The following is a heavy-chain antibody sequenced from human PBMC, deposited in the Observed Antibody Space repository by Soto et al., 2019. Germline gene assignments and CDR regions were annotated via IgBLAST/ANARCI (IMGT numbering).Heavy chain of an antibody. CDR3: ARAADRFVTVWGRRDALGI. J-gene: IGHJ3*02. Sequence: QVPLLQSGPEVKKPGASVKVSCRAFGYSFTEFAISWVRQAPGQGLEWVGWSRADNSHPNYAKSLQGRVNVTTDTSSTRAYVELTRLTSADTAVYYFARAADRFVTVWGRRDALGIWG. CDR1: GYSFTEFA. V-gene: IGHV1-18*01. D-gene: IGHD3-16*01. CDR2: SRADNSHP.